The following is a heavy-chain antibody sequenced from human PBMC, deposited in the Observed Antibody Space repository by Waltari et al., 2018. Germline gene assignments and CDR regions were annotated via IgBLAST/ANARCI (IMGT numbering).Heavy chain of an antibody. D-gene: IGHD3-10*01. CDR2: ISFDGNNI. V-gene: IGHV3-30*01. J-gene: IGHJ4*02. Sequence: QVQLVESGGGVVQPGKSLTLSCEVSGISVSSYAMHWVRQAPGKGLEWVEVISFDGNNIYFADSVKGRFTINRDKSKNTLSLQMNSLTPEDTAIYYCARDGHSYFYGSWSDYWGQGTLVTVSS. CDR1: GISVSSYA. CDR3: ARDGHSYFYGSWSDY.